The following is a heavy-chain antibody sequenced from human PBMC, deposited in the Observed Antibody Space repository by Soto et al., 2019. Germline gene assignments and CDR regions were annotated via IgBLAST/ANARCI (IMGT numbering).Heavy chain of an antibody. D-gene: IGHD3-10*01. CDR1: GGSISSGGYY. Sequence: SETLSLTCTVSGGSISSGGYYWSWIRQHPGKGLEWIGYIYYSGSTYYNPSLKSRVTISVDTSKNQFSLKLSSVTAADTAVYYCARDSFGGSAHWFDPWGQGTLVTVPQ. CDR2: IYYSGST. CDR3: ARDSFGGSAHWFDP. V-gene: IGHV4-30-4*08. J-gene: IGHJ5*02.